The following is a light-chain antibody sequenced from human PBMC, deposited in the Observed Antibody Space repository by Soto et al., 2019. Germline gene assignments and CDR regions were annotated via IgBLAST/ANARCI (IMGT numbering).Light chain of an antibody. J-gene: IGKJ3*01. Sequence: EIVLTQSPGTLSLSPGERATLSCRASQSVSSSYLAWYQQKPGQAPRLLIYGASGRATGIPDRFSGSGSGTDFTLTISRLEPEDFAVYYCQQYGRSPRFTFGPGTKVDIK. CDR3: QQYGRSPRFT. CDR2: GAS. V-gene: IGKV3-20*01. CDR1: QSVSSSY.